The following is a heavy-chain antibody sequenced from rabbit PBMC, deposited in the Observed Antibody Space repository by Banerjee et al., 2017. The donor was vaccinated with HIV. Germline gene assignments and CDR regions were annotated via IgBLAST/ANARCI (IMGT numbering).Heavy chain of an antibody. CDR1: GFDLNTYG. CDR2: IDPVFGAT. Sequence: EQLVESGGGLVQPGGSLKLSCKASGFDLNTYGVSWVRQAPGKGLEWIAYIDPVFGATYYATWVNGRFTISSQNAQNTLYLQLNSLTAADTATYFCVRGASSSGYYSLWGPGTLVTVS. CDR3: VRGASSSGYYSL. J-gene: IGHJ4*01. D-gene: IGHD1-1*01. V-gene: IGHV1S47*01.